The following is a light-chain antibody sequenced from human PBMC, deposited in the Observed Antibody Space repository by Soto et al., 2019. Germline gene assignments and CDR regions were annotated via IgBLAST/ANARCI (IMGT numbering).Light chain of an antibody. J-gene: IGKJ1*01. Sequence: EVVMTQSPATLSVSPGERATLSCRASQSVRSNLAWYQQKPGQAPRLLIYGASTRATGIPARFSGSVSVTEFTLTISSLQSEDFAVYYCQQYNNWPPWTFGQGTKVEIK. CDR2: GAS. CDR1: QSVRSN. V-gene: IGKV3-15*01. CDR3: QQYNNWPPWT.